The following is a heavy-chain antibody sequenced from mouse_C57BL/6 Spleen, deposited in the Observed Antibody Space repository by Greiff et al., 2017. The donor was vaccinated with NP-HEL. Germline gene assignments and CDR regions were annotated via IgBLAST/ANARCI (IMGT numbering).Heavy chain of an antibody. J-gene: IGHJ2*01. CDR1: GYTFTSYT. CDR3: ARGGNYGNYADY. V-gene: IGHV1-4*01. CDR2: INPSSGYT. D-gene: IGHD2-1*01. Sequence: VMLVESGAELARPGASVKMSCKASGYTFTSYTMHWVKQRPGQGLEWIGYINPSSGYTKYNQKFKDKATLTADKSSSTAYMQLSSLTSEDSAVYYCARGGNYGNYADYWGQGTTLTVSS.